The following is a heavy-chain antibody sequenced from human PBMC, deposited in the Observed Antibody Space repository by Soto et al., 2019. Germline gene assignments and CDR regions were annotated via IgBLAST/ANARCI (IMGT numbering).Heavy chain of an antibody. CDR1: GYTFTSYG. D-gene: IGHD3-9*01. Sequence: QVQLVQSGAEVKKPGASVKVSCKASGYTFTSYGISWVRQAPGQGLEWMGWISAYNGNTNYAQKPQGRVTMTTDTSTSTAYMELRSLRSDDTAVYYCAREFVLYDILTGYYKPHYYFDYWGQGTLVTVSS. V-gene: IGHV1-18*01. CDR2: ISAYNGNT. J-gene: IGHJ4*02. CDR3: AREFVLYDILTGYYKPHYYFDY.